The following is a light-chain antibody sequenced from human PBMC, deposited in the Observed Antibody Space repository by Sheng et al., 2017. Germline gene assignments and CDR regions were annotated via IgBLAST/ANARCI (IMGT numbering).Light chain of an antibody. Sequence: EIVMTQSPATLSLSPGERATLSCRASQSVSSYLAWYQQKPGQPPRLLIYDASRRATGIPARFSGSGSGTDFTLSINSLEPEDFAVYYCQQRSNWPPSITFGQGTRLGIK. CDR2: DAS. CDR3: QQRSNWPPSIT. J-gene: IGKJ5*01. V-gene: IGKV3-11*01. CDR1: QSVSSY.